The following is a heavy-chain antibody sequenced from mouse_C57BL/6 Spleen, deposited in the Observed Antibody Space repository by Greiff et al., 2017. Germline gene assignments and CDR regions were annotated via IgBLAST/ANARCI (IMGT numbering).Heavy chain of an antibody. D-gene: IGHD3-1*01. V-gene: IGHV1-15*01. CDR3: TRGEGYPGGFAY. CDR2: IDPETGGT. Sequence: QVQLQQSGAELVRPGASVTLSCKASGYTFTDYEMHWVKQTHVHGLEWIGAIDPETGGTAYNQKFKGKAILTADKSSSTAYMELRSLTSEDSAVYYCTRGEGYPGGFAYWGQGTLVTVSA. J-gene: IGHJ3*01. CDR1: GYTFTDYE.